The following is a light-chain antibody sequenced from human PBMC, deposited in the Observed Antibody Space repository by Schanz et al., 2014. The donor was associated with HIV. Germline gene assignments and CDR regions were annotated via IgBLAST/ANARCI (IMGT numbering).Light chain of an antibody. V-gene: IGLV2-23*02. Sequence: SALTQPASVSGSPGQSITISCTGTSSDVGSYNLVSWYQQHPGKAPKLMIYEVSKRPSGVSNRFSGSKSGNTASLTISGLQGEDEADYYCCSYAGSYTWVFGGGTKLTVL. CDR3: CSYAGSYTWV. CDR2: EVS. CDR1: SSDVGSYNL. J-gene: IGLJ3*02.